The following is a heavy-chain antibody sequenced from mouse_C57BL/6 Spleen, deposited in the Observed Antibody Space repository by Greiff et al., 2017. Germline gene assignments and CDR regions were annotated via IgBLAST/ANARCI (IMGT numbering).Heavy chain of an antibody. V-gene: IGHV1-50*01. CDR1: GYTFTSYW. J-gene: IGHJ3*01. CDR3: ARGGAAQATEG. CDR2: IDPSDSYT. Sequence: VQLQQPGAELVKPGASVKLSCKASGYTFTSYWMQWVKQRPGQGLEWIGEIDPSDSYTNYNQKLKGQATLTVDTSSSTAYMQLSSLTSAESAVYYYARGGAAQATEGWGQGTMVTVSA. D-gene: IGHD3-2*02.